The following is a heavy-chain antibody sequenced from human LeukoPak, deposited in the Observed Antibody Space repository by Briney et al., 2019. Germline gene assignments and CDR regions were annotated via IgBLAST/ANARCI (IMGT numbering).Heavy chain of an antibody. D-gene: IGHD2-2*02. V-gene: IGHV3-30*04. CDR1: GFTFSTYA. Sequence: GGSLRLSCAASGFTFSTYALHWVRQAPGKGLEWVAVISYDDGSNKYYADSVKGRFTISRDNSKNTLYLQMNSLRTEDTAVYYCARESGGNTPYYFDYWGQGTLVTVSS. J-gene: IGHJ4*02. CDR2: ISYDDGSNK. CDR3: ARESGGNTPYYFDY.